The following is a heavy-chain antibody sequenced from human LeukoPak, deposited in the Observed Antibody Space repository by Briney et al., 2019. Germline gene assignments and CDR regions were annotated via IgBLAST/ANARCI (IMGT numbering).Heavy chain of an antibody. J-gene: IGHJ4*02. CDR3: ARDLLPYYYDSSSYYRYYFDY. CDR2: IAPYNGNT. Sequence: GASVKVSCKASDYTFTSYGINWVRQAPGQGLEWMGWIAPYNGNTDYAQKFQGRVTMTTDTSTSTAYMELRSLRSDDTAVYYCARDLLPYYYDSSSYYRYYFDYWGQGTLVTVSS. D-gene: IGHD3-22*01. V-gene: IGHV1-18*01. CDR1: DYTFTSYG.